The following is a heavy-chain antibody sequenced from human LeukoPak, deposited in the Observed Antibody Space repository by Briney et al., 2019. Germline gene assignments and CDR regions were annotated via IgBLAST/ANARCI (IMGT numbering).Heavy chain of an antibody. J-gene: IGHJ6*04. D-gene: IGHD2-2*01. CDR2: IYYSGST. V-gene: IGHV4-59*01. CDR3: ARVVVPAAMVHGWFDP. CDR1: GGSISSYY. Sequence: SETLSLTCTVSGGSISSYYWSWIRQPPGKGLEWIGYIYYSGSTNCNPSLKSRVTISVDTSKNQFSLKLSSVTAADTAVYYCARVVVPAAMVHGWFDPWGKGTTVTVSS.